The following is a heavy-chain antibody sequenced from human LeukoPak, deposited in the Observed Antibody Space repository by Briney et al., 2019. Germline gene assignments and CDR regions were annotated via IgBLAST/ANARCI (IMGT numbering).Heavy chain of an antibody. CDR1: GFTFSSYS. Sequence: PGGSLRLSCAASGFTFSSYSMNWVRQAPGKGLEWVSYISSSGSTIYYADSVKGRFTISRENAKKSLYLQMNSLRAGDTAVYYCARGSGGAFDIWGQGTMVTVSS. CDR3: ARGSGGAFDI. V-gene: IGHV3-48*01. D-gene: IGHD3-16*01. CDR2: ISSSGSTI. J-gene: IGHJ3*02.